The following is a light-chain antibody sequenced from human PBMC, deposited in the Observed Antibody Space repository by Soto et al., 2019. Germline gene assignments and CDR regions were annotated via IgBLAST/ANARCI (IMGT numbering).Light chain of an antibody. V-gene: IGKV3-20*01. CDR3: QQYGTSPIT. CDR1: QIVRKNF. Sequence: EIVLTQSPGTLSLSPRERATLSCGASQIVRKNFLAWYQQKPGQAPRLLIYDTSSRATGIPERFSGSGSGTDFTLTISTLEPEDFAVYFCQQYGTSPITFGQGTRLEIK. CDR2: DTS. J-gene: IGKJ5*01.